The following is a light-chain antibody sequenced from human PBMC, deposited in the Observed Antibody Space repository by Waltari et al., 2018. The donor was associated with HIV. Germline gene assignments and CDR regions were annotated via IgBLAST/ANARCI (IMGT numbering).Light chain of an antibody. CDR3: SSYTSSSTLYVV. Sequence: QSALTQPASVSGSPGQSITISCTGPGSDVGGYNFVPWYQQHPGKAPKLIIYEVTNRPSGVSNRFSGSKSGNTASLTISGLQAEDEADYYCSSYTSSSTLYVVFGGGTKLTVL. J-gene: IGLJ2*01. CDR2: EVT. CDR1: GSDVGGYNF. V-gene: IGLV2-14*01.